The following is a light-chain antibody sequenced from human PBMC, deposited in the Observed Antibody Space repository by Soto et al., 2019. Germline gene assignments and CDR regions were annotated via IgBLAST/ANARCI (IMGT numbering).Light chain of an antibody. J-gene: IGKJ5*01. CDR3: QQTYTTPEIT. Sequence: VQMTQSPSSLSASVGDRVTITCRASQGISTDLNWYQQTPGKAPKLLIYTTSSLQSGVPSRFSGSGSETDFTLTISSLQPEDFATYYCQQTYTTPEITFGQGTRLENK. CDR2: TTS. CDR1: QGISTD. V-gene: IGKV1-39*01.